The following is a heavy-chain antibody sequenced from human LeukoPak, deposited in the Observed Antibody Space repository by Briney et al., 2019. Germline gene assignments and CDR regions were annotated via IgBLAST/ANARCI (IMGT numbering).Heavy chain of an antibody. CDR2: ISHDGTTK. D-gene: IGHD2-2*01. Sequence: PGGSLRLSCAASGFTFSDYGMHWVRQAPGKGPEWVAAISHDGTTKYYADSVKGRFTISRDNSKNTLYLQMNSLKADDTAVCSCAKGGCSSATCYVNSWGQGTLVTVSS. CDR3: AKGGCSSATCYVNS. CDR1: GFTFSDYG. J-gene: IGHJ4*02. V-gene: IGHV3-30*18.